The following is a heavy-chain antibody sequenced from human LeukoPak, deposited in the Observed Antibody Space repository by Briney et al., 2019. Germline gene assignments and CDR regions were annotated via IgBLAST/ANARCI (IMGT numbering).Heavy chain of an antibody. J-gene: IGHJ6*04. V-gene: IGHV4-34*01. D-gene: IGHD6-13*01. CDR2: INHSGST. CDR1: GGSFSGYY. CDR3: ARETAAGFYYGIDV. Sequence: SETLSLTCAVYGGSFSGYYWSWIRQPPGKGLEWIGEINHSGSTNYNPSLKSRVTISVDTSKSQFSLKLSSVTAADTAVYYCARETAAGFYYGIDVWGKGTTVTVSS.